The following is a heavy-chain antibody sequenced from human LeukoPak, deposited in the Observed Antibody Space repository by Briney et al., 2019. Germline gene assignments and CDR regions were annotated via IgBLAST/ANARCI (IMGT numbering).Heavy chain of an antibody. Sequence: SETLSLTCAVYGGSFSGYYWSWIRQPPGKGLEWIGEINHSGSTNYNPSLKSRVTISVDTSKNQFSLKLSSVTAADTAVYYCARGGDGYKFDYWGQGTLVTVSS. CDR3: ARGGDGYKFDY. D-gene: IGHD5-24*01. CDR2: INHSGST. V-gene: IGHV4-34*01. J-gene: IGHJ4*02. CDR1: GGSFSGYY.